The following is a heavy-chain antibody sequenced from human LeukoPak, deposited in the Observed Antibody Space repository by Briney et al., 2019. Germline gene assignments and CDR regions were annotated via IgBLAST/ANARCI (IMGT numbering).Heavy chain of an antibody. V-gene: IGHV4-4*07. J-gene: IGHJ2*01. CDR1: GGSISSYY. D-gene: IGHD3-9*01. CDR2: IYTSGST. Sequence: SETLSLTCTVSGGSISSYYWSWIRQPAGKGLEWIGRIYTSGSTNYNPSLKSRVTMSVDTSKNQFSLKLSSVTAADTAVYYCAGEVLTGYYTLTYFDLWGRGTLVTVSS. CDR3: AGEVLTGYYTLTYFDL.